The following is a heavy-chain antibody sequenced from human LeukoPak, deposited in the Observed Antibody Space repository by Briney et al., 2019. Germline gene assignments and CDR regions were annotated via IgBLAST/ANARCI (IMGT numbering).Heavy chain of an antibody. Sequence: ASVKVSCKASGYTFTDYYMHWVRQAPGQGLEWMGRINPNSGGTNYAQKFQGRVTMTRDTSISTAYMELSRLRSDDTAVYYCARGHYYYDSSDLYDYWGQGTLVTVSS. CDR3: ARGHYYYDSSDLYDY. D-gene: IGHD3-22*01. CDR2: INPNSGGT. J-gene: IGHJ4*02. CDR1: GYTFTDYY. V-gene: IGHV1-2*06.